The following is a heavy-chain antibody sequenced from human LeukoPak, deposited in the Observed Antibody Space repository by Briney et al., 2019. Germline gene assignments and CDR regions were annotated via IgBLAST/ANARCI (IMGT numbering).Heavy chain of an antibody. V-gene: IGHV1-2*02. Sequence: GASVKVSCKASGYTFTGYYMHWVRQAPGQGLEWMGWINPNSGGTNYAQKFQGRVTMTRDTSISTAYMELSRLRSDDTAVYYCARAAVGSSDIVATSYYFDYWGQGTLVTVSS. D-gene: IGHD5-12*01. CDR3: ARAAVGSSDIVATSYYFDY. CDR2: INPNSGGT. J-gene: IGHJ4*02. CDR1: GYTFTGYY.